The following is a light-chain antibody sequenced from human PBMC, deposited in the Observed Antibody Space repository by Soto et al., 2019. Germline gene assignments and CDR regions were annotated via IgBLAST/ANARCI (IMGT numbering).Light chain of an antibody. CDR1: QSVSSN. Sequence: EIMMTQSAPTLSVSPGERASLSCRASQSVSSNLAWYQQKPGQAPRLLIYGESTRATGIPDRLSGSGSGTEFNLTISRLQSEDFAVYYCQKYNNWPGTFGQGTKVDIK. CDR2: GES. V-gene: IGKV3-15*01. CDR3: QKYNNWPGT. J-gene: IGKJ1*01.